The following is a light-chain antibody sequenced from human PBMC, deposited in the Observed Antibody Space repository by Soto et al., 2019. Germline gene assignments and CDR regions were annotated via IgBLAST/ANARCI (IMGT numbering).Light chain of an antibody. V-gene: IGKV3-11*01. J-gene: IGKJ5*01. CDR3: QQAYSFPIT. CDR1: QSVSTY. CDR2: DAS. Sequence: IVLTQSPATLSLSPGERATLSCRASQSVSTYLAWYQQKPGQAPRLLIYDASNRATGIPARFSGSGSGTDFTLTISSLEPEDFATYYCQQAYSFPITFGQGTRLDI.